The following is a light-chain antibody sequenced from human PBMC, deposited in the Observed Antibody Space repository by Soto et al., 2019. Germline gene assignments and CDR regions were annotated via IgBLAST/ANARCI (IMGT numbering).Light chain of an antibody. V-gene: IGLV1-40*01. J-gene: IGLJ2*01. Sequence: QSVLTQPPSVSGAPGQRVTISCTGSSSNSGAGYDVHWYQQVPGTAPKLLIYGNSNRPSGVPDRFSGSKSGTSASLAITGLQAEDEADYYCQSYDSSLSGMVFGGGTQLTVL. CDR2: GNS. CDR1: SSNSGAGYD. CDR3: QSYDSSLSGMV.